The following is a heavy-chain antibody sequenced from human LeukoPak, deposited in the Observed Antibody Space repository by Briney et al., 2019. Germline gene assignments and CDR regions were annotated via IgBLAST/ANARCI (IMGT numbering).Heavy chain of an antibody. J-gene: IGHJ4*02. D-gene: IGHD3-22*01. Sequence: HPGGSLRLSCAASGFTFSSYSMNWVRQAPGKGLEWVSTSASGPYYADAVRGRFTISRDNSRNTLSLQMDSLRAEDTAVYYCAKDHESDGYPCLDHWGLGTLVTVSS. CDR1: GFTFSSYS. CDR3: AKDHESDGYPCLDH. V-gene: IGHV3-23*01. CDR2: SASGP.